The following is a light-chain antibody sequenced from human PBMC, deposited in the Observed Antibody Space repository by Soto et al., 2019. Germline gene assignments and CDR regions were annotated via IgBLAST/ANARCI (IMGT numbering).Light chain of an antibody. V-gene: IGLV2-14*03. CDR1: ISDVGGYNY. CDR2: DVS. J-gene: IGLJ1*01. Sequence: QSVLTQPASVSGSPGQSITVSCTGTISDVGGYNYVSWYQQHPGKPPKLIIYDVSDRPSGVSNRLSGSKSGNTASLTISGLQAEDEADYYCSSYTSGSTSYVFGTGTKVTVL. CDR3: SSYTSGSTSYV.